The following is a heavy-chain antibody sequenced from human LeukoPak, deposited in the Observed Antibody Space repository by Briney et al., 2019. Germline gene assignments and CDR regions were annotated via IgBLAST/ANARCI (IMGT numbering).Heavy chain of an antibody. CDR1: GYSISSGYY. D-gene: IGHD4/OR15-4a*01. Sequence: SETLSLTCAVSGYSISSGYYWGWIRQPPGKGLEWIGSIYHTGSTYYNPSLQSRVTISLDSPKNQFSLKLTSVTAADTAVYYCASGGTAVVMVLTYYFDTWGQGTPVTVSS. CDR3: ASGGTAVVMVLTYYFDT. V-gene: IGHV4-38-2*01. CDR2: IYHTGST. J-gene: IGHJ4*02.